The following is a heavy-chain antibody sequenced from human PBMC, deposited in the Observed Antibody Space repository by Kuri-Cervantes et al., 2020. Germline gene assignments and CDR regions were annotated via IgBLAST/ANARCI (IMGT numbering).Heavy chain of an antibody. D-gene: IGHD6-6*01. CDR1: GGSISSYY. J-gene: IGHJ4*02. CDR2: IYTSGST. Sequence: SETLSPTCTVSGGSISSYYWSWIRQPAGKGLEWIGRIYTSGSTNYNPSLKSRVTMSVDTSKNQFSLKLSSVTAADTAVYYCARDSIGVWYSSSSGFDYWGQGTLVTVSS. CDR3: ARDSIGVWYSSSSGFDY. V-gene: IGHV4-4*07.